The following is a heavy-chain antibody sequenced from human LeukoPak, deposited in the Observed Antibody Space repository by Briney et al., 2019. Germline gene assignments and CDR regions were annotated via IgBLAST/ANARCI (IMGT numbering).Heavy chain of an antibody. CDR2: IWYDGSNK. CDR3: ARDGYCSSTSCYGMDV. CDR1: GFTFSSYG. V-gene: IGHV3-33*01. D-gene: IGHD2-2*03. Sequence: PGGSLRLSCAASGFTFSSYGVHWVRQAPGKGLEWVAVIWYDGSNKYYADSVKGRFTISRDNSKNTLYLQMNSLRAEDTAVYYCARDGYCSSTSCYGMDVWGKGTTVTVSS. J-gene: IGHJ6*04.